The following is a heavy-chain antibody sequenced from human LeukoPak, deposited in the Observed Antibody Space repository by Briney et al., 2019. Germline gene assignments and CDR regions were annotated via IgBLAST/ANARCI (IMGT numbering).Heavy chain of an antibody. Sequence: GASLQISCKGSGYIFTSYWIGWGRQLPGKGLEWMGIIYPGDSDTRYSPSFQGQVTISADKSISTAYLQWSSLKASDTAMYYCARQPVVPAARGLDYWGQGTRVTVSS. V-gene: IGHV5-51*01. CDR2: IYPGDSDT. J-gene: IGHJ4*02. CDR1: GYIFTSYW. CDR3: ARQPVVPAARGLDY. D-gene: IGHD2-2*01.